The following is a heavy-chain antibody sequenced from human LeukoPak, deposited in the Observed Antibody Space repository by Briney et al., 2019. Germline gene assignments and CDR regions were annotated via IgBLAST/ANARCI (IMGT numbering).Heavy chain of an antibody. V-gene: IGHV1-69*06. CDR2: IIPIFGTA. Sequence: SSVTVSCKASGGTFSSYAISWVRQAPGQGLDWMGGIIPIFGTANYAHKLQGRVTITADKSTSTAYMELSSLRSEDTAVYYCARDPGFGEKWLEAFDIWGQGTMVTVSS. CDR3: ARDPGFGEKWLEAFDI. D-gene: IGHD3-10*01. J-gene: IGHJ3*02. CDR1: GGTFSSYA.